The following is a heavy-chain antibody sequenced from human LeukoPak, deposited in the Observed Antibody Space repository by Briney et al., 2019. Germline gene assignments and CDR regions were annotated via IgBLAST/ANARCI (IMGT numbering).Heavy chain of an antibody. CDR1: GFTFNSYA. CDR2: ISGRGIAT. Sequence: GGSLRLSCAAAGFTFNSYAMSWVRQAPGKGLEWVSSISGRGIATFYADSVKGRFTISRDNSKNTVYLRMSSLSDEDTAVYYCAKGPTSYGASYHYYMDVWGKGTTVTVSS. J-gene: IGHJ6*03. CDR3: AKGPTSYGASYHYYMDV. V-gene: IGHV3-23*01. D-gene: IGHD4-17*01.